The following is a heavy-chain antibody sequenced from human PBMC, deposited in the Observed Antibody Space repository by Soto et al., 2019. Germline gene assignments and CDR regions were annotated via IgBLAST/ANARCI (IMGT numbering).Heavy chain of an antibody. V-gene: IGHV1-69*01. D-gene: IGHD3-3*01. CDR3: ARGLRFLECLPFAY. Sequence: QVQLVQSGAEVKKPGSSVKVSCKASGGTFSSYAIIWVRQAPGQGLEWMGGIIPIFGTANYAQKFQGRVKITADESTSTAYMELSSMRSEDTAVYYCARGLRFLECLPFAYWGQGTLVTVSS. J-gene: IGHJ4*02. CDR1: GGTFSSYA. CDR2: IIPIFGTA.